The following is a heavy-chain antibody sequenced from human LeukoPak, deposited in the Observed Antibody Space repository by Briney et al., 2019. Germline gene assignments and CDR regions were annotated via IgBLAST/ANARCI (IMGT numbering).Heavy chain of an antibody. Sequence: AAVKVSCKVSGYTLTELSMHWVRQAPGKGLEWMGGFDPEDGETIYAQKFQGRVTMTEDTSTDTAYMELSSLRSEDTAVYYCATAPTLLWFGVSRSGFDYWGQGTLVTVSS. CDR2: FDPEDGET. V-gene: IGHV1-24*01. J-gene: IGHJ4*02. D-gene: IGHD3-10*01. CDR3: ATAPTLLWFGVSRSGFDY. CDR1: GYTLTELS.